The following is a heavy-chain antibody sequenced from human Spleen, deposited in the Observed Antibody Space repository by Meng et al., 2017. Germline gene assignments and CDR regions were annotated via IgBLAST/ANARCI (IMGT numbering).Heavy chain of an antibody. Sequence: SETLSLTCTVSGGSIRSGNYYWGWIRQPPGKGLEWIGSIYYSGSTYYNPSLKSRVTISVDTSKNQFSLKLSSVTAADTAVYYCAREEYYDYVWGSYRWAFDIWGQGTMVTVSS. D-gene: IGHD3-16*02. J-gene: IGHJ3*02. CDR3: AREEYYDYVWGSYRWAFDI. CDR1: GGSIRSGNYY. V-gene: IGHV4-39*07. CDR2: IYYSGST.